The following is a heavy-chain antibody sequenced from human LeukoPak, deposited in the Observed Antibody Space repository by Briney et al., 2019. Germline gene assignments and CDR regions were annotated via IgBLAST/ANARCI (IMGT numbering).Heavy chain of an antibody. CDR2: ISGSGGST. V-gene: IGHV3-23*01. J-gene: IGHJ3*02. Sequence: GGSLRLSCAASGFTFSSYAMSWVRQAPGKGLELVSAISGSGGSTYYGDSVKGRFTISRDNSKNTLYLQMNSLRAEDTAVYYCVKDTELRYFDWQGDAFDIWGQGTMVTVSS. CDR1: GFTFSSYA. D-gene: IGHD3-9*01. CDR3: VKDTELRYFDWQGDAFDI.